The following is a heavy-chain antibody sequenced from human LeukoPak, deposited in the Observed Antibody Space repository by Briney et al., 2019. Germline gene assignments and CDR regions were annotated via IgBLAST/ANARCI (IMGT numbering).Heavy chain of an antibody. J-gene: IGHJ6*02. CDR2: INPSGSVK. CDR3: ARGGGLDV. Sequence: GGSLRLSCAASGFTFSTCSMKWVRQAPGKGLEWVASINPSGSVKYYVNSVKGRFTISRDNAKNSLYLQMSNLRAEDTAVYFCARGGGLDVWGQGATVTVSS. CDR1: GFTFSTCS. V-gene: IGHV3-7*03. D-gene: IGHD3-16*01.